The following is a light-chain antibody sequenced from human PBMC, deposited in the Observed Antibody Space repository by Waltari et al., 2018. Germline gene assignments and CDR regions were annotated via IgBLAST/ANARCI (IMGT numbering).Light chain of an antibody. CDR2: QDT. V-gene: IGLV3-1*01. Sequence: YQQKPGQSPLLVINQDTKRPSEIPERFSGSKSANAATLTITGTQAMDEADYYCQALGTGAWVFGGGTKLTVL. CDR3: QALGTGAWV. J-gene: IGLJ3*02.